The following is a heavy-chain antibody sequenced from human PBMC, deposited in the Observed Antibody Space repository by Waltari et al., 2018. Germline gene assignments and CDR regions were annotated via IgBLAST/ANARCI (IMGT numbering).Heavy chain of an antibody. J-gene: IGHJ4*02. V-gene: IGHV1-3*03. D-gene: IGHD6-13*01. CDR3: ARVERGGKQLFDY. CDR2: INAGNGNT. CDR1: GYTFTSYA. Sequence: QVQLVQSGAEVKKPGASVKVSCKASGYTFTSYAMHWVRQAPGHRLDGMGWINAGNGNTKYSQEFQGRVTITADTSTDTAYMELSSLRSEDTAVYYCARVERGGKQLFDYWGQGTLVTVSS.